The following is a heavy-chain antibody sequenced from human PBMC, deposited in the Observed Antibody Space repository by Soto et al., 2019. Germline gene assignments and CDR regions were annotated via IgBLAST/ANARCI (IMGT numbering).Heavy chain of an antibody. V-gene: IGHV3-21*04. J-gene: IGHJ4*02. CDR3: AREDSIIMPAVSDF. Sequence: GGSLRLSCVVSGFTFNNYGINWVRQAPGKGLEWVSTVSKSDYTYYSDSVEGRFTISRDNAKNTVSLQMNTLRAEDTAVYYCAREDSIIMPAVSDFWGQGTLVTVSS. CDR1: GFTFNNYG. CDR2: VSKSDYT. D-gene: IGHD2-2*01.